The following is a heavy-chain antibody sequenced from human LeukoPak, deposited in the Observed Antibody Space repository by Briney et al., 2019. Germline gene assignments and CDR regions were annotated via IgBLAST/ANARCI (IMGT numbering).Heavy chain of an antibody. CDR2: IYYSGST. CDR1: GGSISSHY. J-gene: IGHJ4*02. V-gene: IGHV4-59*11. Sequence: PSETLSLTCTVSGGSISSHYWSWIRQPPGEGLEWIGYIYYSGSTNYNHSLKSRVTISVDTSKNQFSLKLSSVTAADTAVYYCARGRPSLRFLDSFDYWGQGTLVTVSS. CDR3: ARGRPSLRFLDSFDY. D-gene: IGHD3-3*01.